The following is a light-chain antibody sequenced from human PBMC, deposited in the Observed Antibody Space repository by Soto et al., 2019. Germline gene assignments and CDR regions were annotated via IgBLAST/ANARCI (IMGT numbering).Light chain of an antibody. CDR3: QQSYNMPWT. J-gene: IGKJ5*01. Sequence: DIQMTQSPSSLSASVGDRVTITCRASQSVSTYLNWYHQKPGEAPKLVIYVATVLQSGVPSRFSGSGAGTDFTLTISSLQPEDIGSYYCQQSYNMPWTVGRGTRLEIK. CDR2: VAT. CDR1: QSVSTY. V-gene: IGKV1-39*01.